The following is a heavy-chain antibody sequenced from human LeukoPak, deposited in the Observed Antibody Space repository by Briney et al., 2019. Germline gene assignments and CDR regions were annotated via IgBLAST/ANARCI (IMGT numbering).Heavy chain of an antibody. J-gene: IGHJ6*03. D-gene: IGHD6-13*01. CDR2: IYYSGGT. CDR3: ARRAAAVGTFYMDV. CDR1: GGSISPFY. Sequence: SETLSLTCTVSGGSISPFYWLWIRQPPGKGLEWIVYIYYSGGTNSNPSLRSRLTMSVDTSKNQVSLKLNSVTAADTAIYYCARRAAAVGTFYMDVWGEGTTVTVSS. V-gene: IGHV4-59*01.